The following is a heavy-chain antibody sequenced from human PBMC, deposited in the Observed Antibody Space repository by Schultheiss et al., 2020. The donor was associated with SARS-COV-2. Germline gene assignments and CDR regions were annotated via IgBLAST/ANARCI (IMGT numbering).Heavy chain of an antibody. CDR3: ARDPTYSSSFTQLFYYYYYGMDV. V-gene: IGHV1-8*01. CDR2: MNPNSGNT. D-gene: IGHD6-6*01. CDR1: GYTFTSYD. J-gene: IGHJ6*02. Sequence: ASVKVSCKASGYTFTSYDINWVRQATGQGLEWMGWMNPNSGNTGYAQKLQGRVTMTTDTSTSTAYMELSSLRSEDTAVYYCARDPTYSSSFTQLFYYYYYGMDVWGQGTTVTVSS.